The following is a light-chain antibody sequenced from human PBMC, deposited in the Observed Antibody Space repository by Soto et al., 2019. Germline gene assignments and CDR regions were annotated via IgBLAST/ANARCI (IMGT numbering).Light chain of an antibody. CDR2: DAY. CDR1: QSVSSSY. CDR3: QQRSN. Sequence: EIVLPQSPGTLSLSPGASSTLSCRASQSVSSSYLAWYQQKPGQAPRLLIYDAYNRATGIPARFSGSGSGTDFTLTISSLEPEDFAVYYCQQRSNFGGGTKVDIK. J-gene: IGKJ4*01. V-gene: IGKV3D-20*02.